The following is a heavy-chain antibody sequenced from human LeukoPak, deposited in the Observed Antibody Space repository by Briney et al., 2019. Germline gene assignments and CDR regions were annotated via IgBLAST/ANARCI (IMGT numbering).Heavy chain of an antibody. CDR1: GFTFSSYS. J-gene: IGHJ4*02. V-gene: IGHV3-48*04. CDR3: ARVIGYCTNGVCYKFPDY. D-gene: IGHD2-8*01. CDR2: ISSSGSTI. Sequence: GGSLRLSCAASGFTFSSYSMNWVRQAPGKGLEWVSYISSSGSTIYYADSVKGRFTISRDNAKNSLYLQMNSLRAEDTAVYYCARVIGYCTNGVCYKFPDYWGQGTLVTVSS.